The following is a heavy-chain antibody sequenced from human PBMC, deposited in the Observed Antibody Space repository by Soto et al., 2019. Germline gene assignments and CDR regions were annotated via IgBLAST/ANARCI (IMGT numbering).Heavy chain of an antibody. Sequence: QVQLVQSGAEVKKPGSSVKVSCKASGGTFSSYAISWVRQAPGQGLEWMGGIIPIFGTANYAQTFQGRVTITADKSTSTAYMELSSMRSEDTAVYYCARDRENRIAVAGTRVWYFDLWGRGTLVTVSS. J-gene: IGHJ2*01. CDR2: IIPIFGTA. CDR3: ARDRENRIAVAGTRVWYFDL. D-gene: IGHD6-19*01. V-gene: IGHV1-69*06. CDR1: GGTFSSYA.